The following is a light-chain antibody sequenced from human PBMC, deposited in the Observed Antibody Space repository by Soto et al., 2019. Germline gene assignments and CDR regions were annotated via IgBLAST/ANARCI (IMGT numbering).Light chain of an antibody. J-gene: IGKJ4*01. CDR3: QRYDSAPLT. CDR2: AAS. V-gene: IGKV1-27*01. Sequence: DIQMTQSPSSLSASVGDRVTITCRASQSISNFLAWYQQKPGKVPKLLIYAASTLQSGVPSRFSGSGSGTDFTLTISSLQPVDVATYYCQRYDSAPLTFGGGTKVDIK. CDR1: QSISNF.